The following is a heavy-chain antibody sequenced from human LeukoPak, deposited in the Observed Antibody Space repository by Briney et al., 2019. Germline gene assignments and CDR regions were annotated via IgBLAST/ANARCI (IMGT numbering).Heavy chain of an antibody. V-gene: IGHV3-7*03. CDR1: GFPFAPFW. Sequence: GGSLRLSCAASGFPFAPFWMTWVRQAPGNGPEFVATMNRDGSEVAYGNSVKGRFTISRDNSKNTLFLQMNSLRAEDTAVYYCAKDSGPYTSGYYGHWGQGTLVTVSS. J-gene: IGHJ4*02. CDR3: AKDSGPYTSGYYGH. D-gene: IGHD3-22*01. CDR2: MNRDGSEV.